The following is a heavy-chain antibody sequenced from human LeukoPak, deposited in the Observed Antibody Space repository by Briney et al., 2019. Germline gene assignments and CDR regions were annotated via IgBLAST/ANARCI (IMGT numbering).Heavy chain of an antibody. CDR2: IKQDGSEK. Sequence: GGSLRLSCVASGFTFSSRDWMTWVRQAPGKGLEWVANIKQDGSEKNYVDSVKGRFTISRDNAKNSVDLQMNSLRVEDTAVYYCARVVGALLGGWGDYFDYWGQGTLVTVSS. CDR1: GFTFSSRDW. J-gene: IGHJ4*02. CDR3: ARVVGALLGGWGDYFDY. D-gene: IGHD1-26*01. V-gene: IGHV3-7*01.